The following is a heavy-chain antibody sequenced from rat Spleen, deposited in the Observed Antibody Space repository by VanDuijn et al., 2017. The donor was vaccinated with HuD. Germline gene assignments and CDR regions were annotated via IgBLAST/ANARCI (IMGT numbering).Heavy chain of an antibody. J-gene: IGHJ2*01. CDR3: TTVSPMGIMDY. CDR1: GFTFSDYY. Sequence: EVQLVESGGGLVQPGRSMKLSCAASGFTFSDYYMAWVRQAPTKGLEWVATLSYDATAPYYRDSVRGRFTISRDNAKSTLYLQMDSQRSEDTATYYCTTVSPMGIMDYWGQGVMVTVSS. CDR2: LSYDATAP. V-gene: IGHV5-20*01. D-gene: IGHD1-9*01.